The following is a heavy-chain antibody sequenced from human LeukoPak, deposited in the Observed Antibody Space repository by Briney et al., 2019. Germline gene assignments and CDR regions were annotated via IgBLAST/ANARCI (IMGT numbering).Heavy chain of an antibody. CDR3: ARDEWGDAFDI. V-gene: IGHV3-21*01. Sequence: KPGGSLRLSCAASGFTFSSYSMNWVRQAPGKGLEWVSSISSSSSYIHSADSVRGRFTISRDNAKNSLFLPMNSLRAEETAVYYCARDEWGDAFDIWGQGTMVTVFS. CDR2: ISSSSSYI. J-gene: IGHJ3*02. CDR1: GFTFSSYS. D-gene: IGHD1-26*01.